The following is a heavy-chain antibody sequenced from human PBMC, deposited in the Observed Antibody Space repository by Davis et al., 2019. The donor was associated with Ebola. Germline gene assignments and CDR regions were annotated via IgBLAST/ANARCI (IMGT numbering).Heavy chain of an antibody. Sequence: SETLSLTCAVYGGSFSGYYWSWIRQPPGKGLEWIGEIHHSGSTNYNPSLKRRVTISVDTSKNQFSLKLSSVTAADTAVYYCARRRWLVRSFWFDPWGQGTLVTVSS. CDR1: GGSFSGYY. J-gene: IGHJ5*02. CDR2: IHHSGST. CDR3: ARRRWLVRSFWFDP. D-gene: IGHD6-19*01. V-gene: IGHV4-34*01.